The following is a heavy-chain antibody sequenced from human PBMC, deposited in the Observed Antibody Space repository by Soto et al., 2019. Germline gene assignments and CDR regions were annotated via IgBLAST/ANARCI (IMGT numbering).Heavy chain of an antibody. D-gene: IGHD2-21*02. Sequence: GASVKVSCKASGGTFSSYAISWVRQAPGQGLEWMGGIIPILGTANYAQKFQGRVTITADESTSTAYMELSSLRSEDTAVYYCARAVVTAISPFDYWGQGTLVTVSS. J-gene: IGHJ4*02. CDR2: IIPILGTA. V-gene: IGHV1-69*13. CDR1: GGTFSSYA. CDR3: ARAVVTAISPFDY.